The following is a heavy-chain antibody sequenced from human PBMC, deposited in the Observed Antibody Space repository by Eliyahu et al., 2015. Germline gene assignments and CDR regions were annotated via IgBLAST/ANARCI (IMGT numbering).Heavy chain of an antibody. D-gene: IGHD4-17*01. CDR3: ARDYGDDGGIQH. J-gene: IGHJ1*01. Sequence: QVQLQESGPGLVKPSETLSLTCTVSGGSISSYYWSWIRQPPGKGLEWIGYIYYSGSTNYNPSLKSRVTISVDTSKNQFSLKLSSVTAADTAVYYCARDYGDDGGIQHWGQGTLVTVSS. V-gene: IGHV4-59*01. CDR1: GGSISSYY. CDR2: IYYSGST.